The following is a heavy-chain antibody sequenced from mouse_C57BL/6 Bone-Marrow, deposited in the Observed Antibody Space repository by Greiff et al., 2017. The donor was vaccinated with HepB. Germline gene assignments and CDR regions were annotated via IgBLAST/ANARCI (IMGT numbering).Heavy chain of an antibody. Sequence: QVQLKESGAELMKPGASVKLSCKATGYTFTGYWIEWVKQRPGHGLEWIGEILPGSGSTNYNEKFKGKATFTADTSSNTAYMQLSSLTTEDSAIYYCARPLLYYGSSYWYFDVWGTGTTVTVSS. J-gene: IGHJ1*03. D-gene: IGHD1-1*01. CDR3: ARPLLYYGSSYWYFDV. CDR2: ILPGSGST. CDR1: GYTFTGYW. V-gene: IGHV1-9*01.